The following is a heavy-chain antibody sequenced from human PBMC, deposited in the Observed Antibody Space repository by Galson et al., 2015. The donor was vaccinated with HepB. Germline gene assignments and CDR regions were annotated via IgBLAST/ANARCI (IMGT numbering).Heavy chain of an antibody. D-gene: IGHD2-21*01. V-gene: IGHV1-69*04. J-gene: IGHJ4*02. CDR3: ARGGDPKSYYFDY. Sequence: SVKVSCKAAGGTFSSHGISWVRQAPGQGLEWMARIIPLLDLASYAQIFQGRVTITADKSTGTAYMELSSLKAEDTAAYYCARGGDPKSYYFDYWGQGIQVTVAS. CDR2: IIPLLDLA. CDR1: GGTFSSHG.